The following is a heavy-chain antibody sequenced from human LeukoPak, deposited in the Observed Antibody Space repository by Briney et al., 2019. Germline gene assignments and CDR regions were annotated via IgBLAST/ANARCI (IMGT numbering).Heavy chain of an antibody. CDR2: INHSGST. V-gene: IGHV4-34*01. J-gene: IGHJ3*02. CDR3: AREVGLKTFDI. CDR1: GGSFSGYY. Sequence: SETLSLTCAVSGGSFSGYYWSWIRQPPGKGLEWIGEINHSGSTNYNPSLKSRVTISVDTSKNQFSLKLSSVTAADTAVYYCAREVGLKTFDIWGQGTMVTVSS.